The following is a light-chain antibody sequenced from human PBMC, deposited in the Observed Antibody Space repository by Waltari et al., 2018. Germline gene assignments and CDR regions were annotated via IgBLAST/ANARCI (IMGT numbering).Light chain of an antibody. Sequence: QSALTQPASVSGSPGQSLPISCTGTSRDVGGYNYVSWYQQHPGKAPKLMIYDVSRRPSGVSNRFSGSKSGNTASLTISGLQAEDEADYYCCSYAGSSTLVFGGGTKLTVL. CDR2: DVS. V-gene: IGLV2-23*02. CDR1: SRDVGGYNY. J-gene: IGLJ2*01. CDR3: CSYAGSSTLV.